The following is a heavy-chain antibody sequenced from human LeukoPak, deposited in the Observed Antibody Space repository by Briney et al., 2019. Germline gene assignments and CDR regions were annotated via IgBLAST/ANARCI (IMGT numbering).Heavy chain of an antibody. D-gene: IGHD4-17*01. CDR2: INPNGITT. J-gene: IGHJ4*02. Sequence: GGSLRLSCAASGFIFRNYWMHWVRQAPGKGLVWVARINPNGITTTYTDSVKGRFTISRDNAKNTLYLQMNSLRAEDTAVYYCARDFAGDRDYWGQGTLVTVSS. V-gene: IGHV3-74*01. CDR1: GFIFRNYW. CDR3: ARDFAGDRDY.